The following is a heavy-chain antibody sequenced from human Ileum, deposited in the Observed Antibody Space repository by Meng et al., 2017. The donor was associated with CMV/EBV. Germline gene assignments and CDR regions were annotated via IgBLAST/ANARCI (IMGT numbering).Heavy chain of an antibody. CDR2: TYDSGGNT. D-gene: IGHD6-6*01. Sequence: SCKASGYTFNNYHIHWMRQAPGPGLEYMGVTYDSGGNTYKEQKFRDRLTMTWDMSTTTVHMELSSLISEDMAVYYCAREPPKGVHFDHWGQGTLVTVSS. CDR3: AREPPKGVHFDH. J-gene: IGHJ4*02. CDR1: GYTFNNYH. V-gene: IGHV1-46*02.